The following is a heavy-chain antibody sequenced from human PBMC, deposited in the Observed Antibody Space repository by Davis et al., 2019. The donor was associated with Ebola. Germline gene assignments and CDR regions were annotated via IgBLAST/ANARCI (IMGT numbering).Heavy chain of an antibody. CDR3: VRGQHRSYFDH. V-gene: IGHV3-43*02. J-gene: IGHJ4*02. D-gene: IGHD3-16*02. Sequence: PGESLKISCAASGFSFNDYAMHWIRQVPGKGLEWVSFISRNGRNIYYADSVKGRFAISRDNSKNSLYLQMNSLRTDDTALYYCVRGQHRSYFDHWGQGTLVTVSS. CDR1: GFSFNDYA. CDR2: ISRNGRNI.